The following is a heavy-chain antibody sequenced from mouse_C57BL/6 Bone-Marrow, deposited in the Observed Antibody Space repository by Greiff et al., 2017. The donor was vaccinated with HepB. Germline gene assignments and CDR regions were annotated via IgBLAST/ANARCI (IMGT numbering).Heavy chain of an antibody. CDR1: GYTFTDYY. V-gene: IGHV1-75*01. CDR3: AKEGLLLLRWRYFDV. D-gene: IGHD1-1*01. CDR2: IFPGSGST. Sequence: VQLVESGPELVKPGASVKISCKASGYTFTDYYINWVKQRPGQGLEWIGWIFPGSGSTYYNEKFKGKATLTVDKSSSTAYMLLSSLTSEDSAVYFCAKEGLLLLRWRYFDVWGTGTTVTVSS. J-gene: IGHJ1*03.